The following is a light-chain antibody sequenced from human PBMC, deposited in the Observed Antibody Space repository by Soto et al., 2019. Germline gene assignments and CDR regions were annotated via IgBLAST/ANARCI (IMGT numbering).Light chain of an antibody. CDR2: DAS. CDR1: QSVRSSY. CDR3: QQYSSSGT. Sequence: EIVLAQSPGTLSLSPGERTTLSCWASQSVRSSYLAWYQQKPGQAPRLLIYDASTRATGIPDGFSGSGSGTDFTLTISRLEPEDSAVYYCQQYSSSGTFGQGTKVDIK. J-gene: IGKJ1*01. V-gene: IGKV3-20*01.